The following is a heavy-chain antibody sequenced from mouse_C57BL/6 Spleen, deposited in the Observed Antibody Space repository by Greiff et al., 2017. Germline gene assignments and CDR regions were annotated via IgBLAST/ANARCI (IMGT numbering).Heavy chain of an antibody. V-gene: IGHV1-67*01. J-gene: IGHJ3*01. Sequence: VQLLQSGPELVRPGVSVKISCKGSGYTFTAYAMHWVKQSHAKSLEWIGVISTYYGDASYNQKFKAKATMTVDKSSSTAYIELASLTSEDAAVYYCSKWFAYWGQGTLVTVSA. D-gene: IGHD2-5*01. CDR3: SKWFAY. CDR1: GYTFTAYA. CDR2: ISTYYGDA.